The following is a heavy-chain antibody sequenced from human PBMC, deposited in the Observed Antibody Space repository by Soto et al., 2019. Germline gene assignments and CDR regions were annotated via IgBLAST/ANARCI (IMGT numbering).Heavy chain of an antibody. J-gene: IGHJ4*02. CDR1: GFAFSHYP. D-gene: IGHD2-15*01. CDR2: ISYDGSNK. Sequence: QVQLVESGGGVVQPGKSLRLSCAASGFAFSHYPVHWVRQAPGKGLEWVAVISYDGSNKYYEDSVKGRFTICRDNSKNTLYLQMNSLRDEDTAVYYCVREGDCSGGSCSIFDYWGQGTLVTVSS. CDR3: VREGDCSGGSCSIFDY. V-gene: IGHV3-30-3*01.